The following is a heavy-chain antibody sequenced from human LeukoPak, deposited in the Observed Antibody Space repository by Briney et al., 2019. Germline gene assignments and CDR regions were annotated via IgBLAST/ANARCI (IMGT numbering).Heavy chain of an antibody. J-gene: IGHJ4*02. V-gene: IGHV1-69*04. CDR3: AREDGSDSSGYYSYYFDY. D-gene: IGHD3-22*01. Sequence: ASVKVSCKASGGTFSSYAISWVRQAPGQGLEWMGRIIPILGIANYAQKFQGRVTITADKSTSTAYMELSSLRSEDTAVYYCAREDGSDSSGYYSYYFDYWGQGTLVTVSS. CDR1: GGTFSSYA. CDR2: IIPILGIA.